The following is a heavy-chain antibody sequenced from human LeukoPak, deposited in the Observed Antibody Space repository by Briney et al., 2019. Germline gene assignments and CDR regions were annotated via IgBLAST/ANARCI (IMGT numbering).Heavy chain of an antibody. CDR2: IYNSGTT. J-gene: IGHJ5*02. CDR3: ARAPHIVAPYDWFDP. CDR1: GGSISSDY. D-gene: IGHD2-2*01. V-gene: IGHV4-4*07. Sequence: SETLSLTCSVSGGSISSDYWNWIRQPAGKGLEWIGRIYNSGTTNYNPSLKSRVTMSLDTSKNQFSLKLTSVTVADTAAYYCARAPHIVAPYDWFDPWGQGTLVTVSS.